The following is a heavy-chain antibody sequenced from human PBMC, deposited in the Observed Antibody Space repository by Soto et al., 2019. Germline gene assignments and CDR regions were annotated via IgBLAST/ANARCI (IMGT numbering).Heavy chain of an antibody. Sequence: QVQLVQSGAEVKKPGSSVKVSCKASGGTFSSYAISWVRQAPGQGLEWMGGIIPIFGTANYAQKFQGRVTITADKSTITAYMELSSLRSEDTAVYYCARDGYQLLYYYYGMDVWGQGTTVTVSS. CDR3: ARDGYQLLYYYYGMDV. J-gene: IGHJ6*02. V-gene: IGHV1-69*06. CDR2: IIPIFGTA. CDR1: GGTFSSYA. D-gene: IGHD2-2*01.